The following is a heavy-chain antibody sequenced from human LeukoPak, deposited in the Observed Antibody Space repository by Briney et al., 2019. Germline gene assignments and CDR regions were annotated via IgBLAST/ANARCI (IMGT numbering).Heavy chain of an antibody. J-gene: IGHJ3*02. CDR3: ARDGSDTAMVTDDAFDI. Sequence: SETLSLTCTVSGDSISSYYWSWIRQPPGKGLEWIGYIYYSGSTNYNPSLKSRVTISVDTSKNQFSLKLSSVTAADTAVYYCARDGSDTAMVTDDAFDIWGQGTMVTVSS. CDR1: GDSISSYY. D-gene: IGHD5-18*01. V-gene: IGHV4-59*12. CDR2: IYYSGST.